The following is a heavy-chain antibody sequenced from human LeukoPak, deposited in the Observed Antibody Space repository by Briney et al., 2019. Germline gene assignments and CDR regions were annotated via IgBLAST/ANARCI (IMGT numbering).Heavy chain of an antibody. CDR2: IYHSGST. D-gene: IGHD3-3*01. V-gene: IGHV4-30-2*01. Sequence: SETLSLTCTVSGGSISSGGYYWSWIRQPPGKGLEWIVYIYHSGSTYYNPSLKSRVTISVDRSKNQFSLKLSSVTAADTAVYYCARGGSYDFWSGLEGFDPWGQGTLVTVSS. CDR1: GGSISSGGYY. CDR3: ARGGSYDFWSGLEGFDP. J-gene: IGHJ5*02.